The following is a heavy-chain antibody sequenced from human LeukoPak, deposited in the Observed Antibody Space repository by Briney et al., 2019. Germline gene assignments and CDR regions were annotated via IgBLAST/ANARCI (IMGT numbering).Heavy chain of an antibody. CDR1: GFTFSNYA. CDR2: ISGSGSST. D-gene: IGHD5-12*01. CDR3: ARDRNSGYDSSFDY. J-gene: IGHJ4*02. V-gene: IGHV3-23*01. Sequence: PGGSLRLSCAASGFTFSNYAMSWVRQAPGKGLEWVSAISGSGSSTYYADSVKGRFTISRDNAKNSLYLQMNSLRAEDTAVYYCARDRNSGYDSSFDYWGQGTLVTVSS.